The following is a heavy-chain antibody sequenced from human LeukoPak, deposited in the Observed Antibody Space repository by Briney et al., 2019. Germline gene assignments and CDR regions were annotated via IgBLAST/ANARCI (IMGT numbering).Heavy chain of an antibody. D-gene: IGHD3-10*01. V-gene: IGHV3-23*01. CDR3: AKNIGGLDY. Sequence: GGSLRLSCVVSGFTFSSYAMSWVRQAPGKGLEWVSGISGSGGSTYHADSVKGRFTISRDNSKNTLYLQMNSLRGEDTAVYYCAKNIGGLDYWGQGTLVTVSS. CDR2: ISGSGGST. J-gene: IGHJ4*02. CDR1: GFTFSSYA.